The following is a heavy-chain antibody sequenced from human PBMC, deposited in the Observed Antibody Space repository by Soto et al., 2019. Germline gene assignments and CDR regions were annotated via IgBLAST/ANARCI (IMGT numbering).Heavy chain of an antibody. Sequence: SETLSLTCAVYGGTFNGYYWSCIRQPPGKGLEWIGEINHRGSSSYNPSLKSRVTISVDTSKNQFSLRLSSVTAADTAVYYCARASERGYSYGSDNYYYGMDVWGQGTPVTVSS. D-gene: IGHD5-18*01. CDR3: ARASERGYSYGSDNYYYGMDV. J-gene: IGHJ6*02. CDR1: GGTFNGYY. CDR2: INHRGSS. V-gene: IGHV4-34*01.